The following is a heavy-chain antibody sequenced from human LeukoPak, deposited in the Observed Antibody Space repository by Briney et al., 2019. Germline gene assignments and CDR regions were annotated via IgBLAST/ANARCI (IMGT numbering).Heavy chain of an antibody. V-gene: IGHV4-34*01. D-gene: IGHD3-22*01. CDR3: VRQGTNSGYYLLDY. CDR2: AAHKGPTVYSPTLNR. J-gene: IGHJ4*02. Sequence: SETLSLTCAVYGAALSEYYWSWIRQSPGKGLEWIGEAAHKGPTVYSPTLNRKYNPSFKSRVTTSVDPSKNQFSLKLTSVTVADTATYYCVRQGTNSGYYLLDYWGQGHLVIVSS. CDR1: GAALSEYY.